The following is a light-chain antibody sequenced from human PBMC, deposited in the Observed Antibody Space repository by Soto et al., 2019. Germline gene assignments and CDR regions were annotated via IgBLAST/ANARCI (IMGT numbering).Light chain of an antibody. V-gene: IGLV2-14*01. CDR1: RRAVGSYNY. CDR2: DVS. J-gene: IGLJ3*02. Sequence: QSALTQPASVSGSPGQSITSSCTGTRRAVGSYNYVSWYQQRPGKAPRLMIYDVSDRPSGISIRFSGSKSGNTASLTISGLQADDEADYFCSSYTSSSTVVFGGGTKLTVL. CDR3: SSYTSSSTVV.